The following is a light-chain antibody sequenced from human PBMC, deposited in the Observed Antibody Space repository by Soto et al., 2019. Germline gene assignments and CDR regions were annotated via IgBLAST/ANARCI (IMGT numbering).Light chain of an antibody. CDR1: SSNIGNNY. Sequence: QSVLTQPPSVSAAPGQKVTISCSGSSSNIGNNYVSWYQHLPGTAPKLLIYDNNKRPSGIPDRFSGSKSGTSATLGITGLQTGDEADYYCGTWDSSLSVVVFVGGTKLTVL. V-gene: IGLV1-51*01. CDR2: DNN. J-gene: IGLJ2*01. CDR3: GTWDSSLSVVV.